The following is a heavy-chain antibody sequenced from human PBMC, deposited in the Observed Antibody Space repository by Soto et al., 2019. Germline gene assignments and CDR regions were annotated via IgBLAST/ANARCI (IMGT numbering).Heavy chain of an antibody. Sequence: QITLKESGPTLVKPTQTLTLTCTFSGFSLSTSGVGVGWIRQPPGKALEWLALIYWDDDKRYSPSLKSRLTITKDTSKNQVVLTLTNMDPVDTATDYCAHTRGYQLLFGWFDPWGQGTLVTVSS. J-gene: IGHJ5*02. CDR3: AHTRGYQLLFGWFDP. CDR1: GFSLSTSGVG. D-gene: IGHD2-2*01. CDR2: IYWDDDK. V-gene: IGHV2-5*02.